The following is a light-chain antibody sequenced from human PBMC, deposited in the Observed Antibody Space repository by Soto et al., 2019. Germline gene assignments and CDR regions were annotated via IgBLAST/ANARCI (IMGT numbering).Light chain of an antibody. Sequence: EIVLTQSPGTLSLSPGERATLSCRASQSVSSSYLAWYQQKPGQAPRLLIYGASSRATGIPDRFSGSGSGTDFTLTISRLEPEDFAVYYCQQYGSSPLVKSTFGQGTKVEIK. CDR2: GAS. CDR1: QSVSSSY. V-gene: IGKV3-20*01. J-gene: IGKJ1*01. CDR3: QQYGSSPLVKST.